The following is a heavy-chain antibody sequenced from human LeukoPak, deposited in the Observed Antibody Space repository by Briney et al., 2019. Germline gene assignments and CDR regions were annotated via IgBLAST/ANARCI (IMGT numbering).Heavy chain of an antibody. V-gene: IGHV4-34*01. CDR2: INHSGST. D-gene: IGHD2-15*01. CDR3: ARAGIVVVVAATPRGVFDY. J-gene: IGHJ4*02. Sequence: SETLSLTCAVYGGSFSGYYWSWIRQPPGKGLEWIGEINHSGSTNYNPSLKSRVTISVDTSKNQSSLKLSSVTAADTAVYYCARAGIVVVVAATPRGVFDYWGQGTLVTVSS. CDR1: GGSFSGYY.